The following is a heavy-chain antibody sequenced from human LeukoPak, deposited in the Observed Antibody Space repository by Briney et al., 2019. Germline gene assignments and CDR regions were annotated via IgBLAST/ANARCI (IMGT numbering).Heavy chain of an antibody. CDR3: ARRSYSNYEGFDY. Sequence: ASVKVSCKASGGTFSSYAISWVRQAPEQGLEWMGRIIPIFGTANYAQKFQGRVTITTDESTSTAYMELSSLRSEDTAVYYCARRSYSNYEGFDYWGQGTLVTVSS. J-gene: IGHJ4*02. CDR1: GGTFSSYA. V-gene: IGHV1-69*05. D-gene: IGHD4-11*01. CDR2: IIPIFGTA.